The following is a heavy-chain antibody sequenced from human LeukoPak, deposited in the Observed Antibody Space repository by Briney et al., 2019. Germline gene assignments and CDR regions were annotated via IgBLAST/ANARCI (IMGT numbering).Heavy chain of an antibody. J-gene: IGHJ4*02. D-gene: IGHD1-20*01. CDR3: ARGGLTYSPFDY. V-gene: IGHV4-34*01. CDR1: GGSFSGYY. CDR2: INHSGST. Sequence: SETLSLTCAVYGGSFSGYYWSWIRQPPGKGLEWIGEINHSGSTNYNPSLKSRVTISVDTSKNQFSLKLSSVTAPDTAVYYCARGGLTYSPFDYWGQGTLVTVSS.